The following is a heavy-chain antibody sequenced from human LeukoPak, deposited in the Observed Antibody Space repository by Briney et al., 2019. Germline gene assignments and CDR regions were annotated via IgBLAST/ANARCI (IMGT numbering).Heavy chain of an antibody. Sequence: PSETLSLTCTVSGGSISSSSYYWGWIRQPPGKGLEWIGSIYYSGSTYYNPSLKSRVTISVDTSKNQFSLKLSSVTAADTAVYYCARVSGYGRHYYYYMDVWGKGTTVTISS. CDR3: ARVSGYGRHYYYYMDV. J-gene: IGHJ6*03. D-gene: IGHD5-12*01. CDR2: IYYSGST. CDR1: GGSISSSSYY. V-gene: IGHV4-39*07.